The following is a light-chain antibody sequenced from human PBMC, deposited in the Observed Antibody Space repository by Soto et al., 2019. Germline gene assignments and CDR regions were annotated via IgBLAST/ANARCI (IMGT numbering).Light chain of an antibody. CDR2: GAS. V-gene: IGKV3-20*01. CDR1: QSVSSSY. Sequence: EIVLTQSPGTLSLSPGERATLSCRASQSVSSSYLAWYQQKPGQAPRLLIYGASSRATGIPDRFSGSGSGTDFTLTSSSLEPEDFAVYYCQQYGRSPGYTFGQGTKLEIK. CDR3: QQYGRSPGYT. J-gene: IGKJ2*01.